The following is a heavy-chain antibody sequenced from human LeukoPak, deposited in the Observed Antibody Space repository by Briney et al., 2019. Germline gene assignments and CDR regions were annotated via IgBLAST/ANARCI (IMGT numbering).Heavy chain of an antibody. J-gene: IGHJ5*02. D-gene: IGHD4-17*01. CDR1: GYTFTGYY. CDR2: INPNSGGT. Sequence: GASVKVSCKASGYTFTGYYMHWVRQAPGQGLEWMGWINPNSGGTNYAQKFQGRVTMTEDTSTDTAYMELSSLRSEDTAVYYCATAYYGDYVGRENWFDPWGQGTLVTVSS. V-gene: IGHV1-2*02. CDR3: ATAYYGDYVGRENWFDP.